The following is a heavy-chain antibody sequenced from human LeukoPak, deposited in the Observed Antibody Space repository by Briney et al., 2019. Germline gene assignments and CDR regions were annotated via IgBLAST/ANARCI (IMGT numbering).Heavy chain of an antibody. Sequence: PSETLSLTCTVSGGSISSSSYYWGWIRQPPGKGLEWIGSIYYSGSTYYNPSLKSRVTISVDTSKNQFSLKLSSVTAADTAVYYCARLVVQLWLPDYWGQGTLVTVSS. CDR2: IYYSGST. CDR3: ARLVVQLWLPDY. CDR1: GGSISSSSYY. J-gene: IGHJ4*02. V-gene: IGHV4-39*01. D-gene: IGHD5-18*01.